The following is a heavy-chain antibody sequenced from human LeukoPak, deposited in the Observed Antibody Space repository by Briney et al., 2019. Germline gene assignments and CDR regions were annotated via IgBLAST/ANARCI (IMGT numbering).Heavy chain of an antibody. J-gene: IGHJ5*02. CDR3: ARGYTNGYPT. CDR2: ISSSSGYR. D-gene: IGHD2-8*01. CDR1: GFIFSSDS. Sequence: GGSLRLSCAASGFIFSSDSMNWVRQAPGKGLEWVSSISSSSGYRYYADSVKGRFTISRDNAKNSLYLQMNSLRAEDTAVYYCARGYTNGYPTWGQGTLVTVS. V-gene: IGHV3-21*01.